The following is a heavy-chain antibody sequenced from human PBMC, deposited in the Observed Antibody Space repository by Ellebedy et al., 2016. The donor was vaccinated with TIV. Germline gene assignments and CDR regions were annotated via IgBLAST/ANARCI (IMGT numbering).Heavy chain of an antibody. Sequence: MPSETLSLTCSVSGGSVSSTRYYRAWIRQPPGKGLEWIGSVYYSGSPYYNPSFKSRVTLSADTSKNQFSLHLRTVAAADTAVYYCARIDPWQPIDDWGQGILVSVSS. CDR1: GGSVSSTRYY. CDR3: ARIDPWQPIDD. J-gene: IGHJ4*02. V-gene: IGHV4-39*01. CDR2: VYYSGSP. D-gene: IGHD2-21*01.